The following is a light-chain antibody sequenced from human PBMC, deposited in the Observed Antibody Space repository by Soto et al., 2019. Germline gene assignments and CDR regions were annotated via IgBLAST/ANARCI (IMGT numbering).Light chain of an antibody. J-gene: IGKJ4*01. V-gene: IGKV3-11*01. CDR1: QSVNSY. Sequence: EIVLTQSPATLSLSPGERATLSCRASQSVNSYLAWYQQKPGQAPGLLIYDASNRATGIPARFSGSGSGTDFTLTISSLEPEDLAVYYCQQRSTWPTSFGGGTKVEIK. CDR3: QQRSTWPTS. CDR2: DAS.